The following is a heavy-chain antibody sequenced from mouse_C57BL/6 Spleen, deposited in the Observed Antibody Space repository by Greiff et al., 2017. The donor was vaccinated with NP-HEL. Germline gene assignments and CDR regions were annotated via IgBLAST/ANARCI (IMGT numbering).Heavy chain of an antibody. Sequence: VKLVESGPELVKPGASVKISCKASGYAFSSSWMNWVKQRPGKGLEWIGRIYPGDGDTNYNGKFKGKATLTADKSSSTAYMQLSSLTSEDSAVYFCARSTTVVATRGVYFDVWGTGTTVTVSS. D-gene: IGHD1-1*01. CDR3: ARSTTVVATRGVYFDV. V-gene: IGHV1-82*01. CDR1: GYAFSSSW. CDR2: IYPGDGDT. J-gene: IGHJ1*03.